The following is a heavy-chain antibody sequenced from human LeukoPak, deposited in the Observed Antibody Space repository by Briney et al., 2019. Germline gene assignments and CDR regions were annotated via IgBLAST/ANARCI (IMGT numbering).Heavy chain of an antibody. J-gene: IGHJ4*02. V-gene: IGHV4-59*01. CDR2: ISYSGST. CDR3: AGGSRWLAFDY. D-gene: IGHD6-19*01. CDR1: GGSISSFY. Sequence: SETLSLTCTVSGGSISSFYWSWIRQPPGEGLEWIGYISYSGSTNYNPSLKSRVTISVDTSKNQFSLKLSSVTAADTAIYYCAGGSRWLAFDYWGQGILVTVSS.